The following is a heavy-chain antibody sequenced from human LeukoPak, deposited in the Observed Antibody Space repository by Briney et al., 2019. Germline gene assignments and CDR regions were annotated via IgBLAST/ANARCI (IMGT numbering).Heavy chain of an antibody. D-gene: IGHD6-19*01. CDR3: ARGYSSGWYGNWYFDL. CDR2: IIPIFGTA. J-gene: IGHJ2*01. CDR1: GYTFTNYY. Sequence: SVKVSCKPSGYTFTNYYMHWVRQAPGQGLEWMGGIIPIFGTANYAQKFQGRVTITADESTSTAYMELSSLRSEDTAVYYCARGYSSGWYGNWYFDLWGRGTLVTVSS. V-gene: IGHV1-69*13.